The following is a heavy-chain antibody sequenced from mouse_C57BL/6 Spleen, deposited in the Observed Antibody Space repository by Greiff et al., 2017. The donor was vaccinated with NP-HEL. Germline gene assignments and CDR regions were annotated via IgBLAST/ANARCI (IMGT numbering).Heavy chain of an antibody. CDR1: GYTFTDYN. CDR2: INPNNGGT. D-gene: IGHD1-1*01. J-gene: IGHJ1*03. CDR3: ATTVVALRYFDV. V-gene: IGHV1-22*01. Sequence: EVQLQQSGPELVKPGASVKMSCKASGYTFTDYNMHWVKQSHGKSLEWIGYINPNNGGTSYNQKFKGKATLTVNKSSSTAYMELRSLTSEDSAVYYCATTVVALRYFDVWGTRTTVTVSS.